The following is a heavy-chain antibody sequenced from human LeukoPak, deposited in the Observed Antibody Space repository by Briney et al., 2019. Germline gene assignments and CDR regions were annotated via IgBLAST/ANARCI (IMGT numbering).Heavy chain of an antibody. D-gene: IGHD3-22*01. Sequence: SETLSLTCAIYGASFSDYYWTWIRQPPGKGLEWIGEINHSGTTNYNPSLKSRVTISVDTSKNQFSLKLSSVTAADTAVYYCARVIRITMIVRSWYFDLWGRGTLVTVSS. CDR3: ARVIRITMIVRSWYFDL. CDR1: GASFSDYY. CDR2: INHSGTT. J-gene: IGHJ2*01. V-gene: IGHV4-34*01.